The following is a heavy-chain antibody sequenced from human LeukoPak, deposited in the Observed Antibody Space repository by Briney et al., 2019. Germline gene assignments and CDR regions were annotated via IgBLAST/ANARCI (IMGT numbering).Heavy chain of an antibody. D-gene: IGHD2-21*02. CDR2: ISGSDGST. J-gene: IGHJ4*02. CDR1: GFTFSSYA. CDR3: SRGDPDY. Sequence: GGSLRLSCAASGFTFSSYAMNWVRQAPGKGLEWVSAISGSDGSTYYADSVKGRFTISRDNARNSLFLQMNSLRAEDTAVYYCSRGDPDYWGQGTLVIVSS. V-gene: IGHV3-23*01.